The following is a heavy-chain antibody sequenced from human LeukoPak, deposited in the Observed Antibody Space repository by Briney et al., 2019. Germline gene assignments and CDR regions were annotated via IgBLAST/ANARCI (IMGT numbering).Heavy chain of an antibody. Sequence: GGSPRLSCAASGFTFSSYARSWVRQAPGKGLEWVSAISGSGGSTYYADSVKGRFTISRDNSKNTLYLQMNSLRAEDTAVYYCAITYDSSGYPQPDFDYWGQGTLVTVSS. V-gene: IGHV3-23*01. CDR2: ISGSGGST. J-gene: IGHJ4*02. D-gene: IGHD3-22*01. CDR1: GFTFSSYA. CDR3: AITYDSSGYPQPDFDY.